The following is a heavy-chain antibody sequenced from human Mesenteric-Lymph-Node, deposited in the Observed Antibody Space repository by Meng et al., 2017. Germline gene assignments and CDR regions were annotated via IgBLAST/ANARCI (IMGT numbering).Heavy chain of an antibody. Sequence: GESLKISCTTSGFTFGDYVLSCFRQAPGKGVEWVSFNRSKPYGGTTEYVASVKGRFTISRDDSKSIAYLQMNSLKTEDTAVYYCTRTYYDFWSGYRRNNYFDYWGQGTLVTVSS. CDR3: TRTYYDFWSGYRRNNYFDY. CDR2: NRSKPYGGTT. V-gene: IGHV3-49*03. CDR1: GFTFGDYV. J-gene: IGHJ4*02. D-gene: IGHD3-3*01.